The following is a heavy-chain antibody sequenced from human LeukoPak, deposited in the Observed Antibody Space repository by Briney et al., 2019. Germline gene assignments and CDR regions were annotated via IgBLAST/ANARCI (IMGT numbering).Heavy chain of an antibody. J-gene: IGHJ4*02. CDR3: AGGRSRTLGY. Sequence: PSQTLSLTCTVSGGSITTGTYYWSWIRQPAGKGLEWIGRIHTSGGTNYDPSLKSRIDISIDTSKNQFSLRLTSVTAADTAVYFCAGGRSRTLGYWGQGILVTVSS. V-gene: IGHV4-61*02. D-gene: IGHD1-26*01. CDR2: IHTSGGT. CDR1: GGSITTGTYY.